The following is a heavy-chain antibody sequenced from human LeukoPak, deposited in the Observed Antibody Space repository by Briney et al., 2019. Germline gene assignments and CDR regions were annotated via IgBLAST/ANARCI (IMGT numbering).Heavy chain of an antibody. Sequence: GGSLRLSCAASGFTFSSYGMHWVRQAPGKGLEWVAFIRYDGSNKYYADSVKGRFTISRGNSKNTLYLQMNSLRAEDTAVYYCAKVHSGSYYDAFDIWGQGTMVTVSS. J-gene: IGHJ3*02. CDR2: IRYDGSNK. V-gene: IGHV3-30*02. D-gene: IGHD1-26*01. CDR3: AKVHSGSYYDAFDI. CDR1: GFTFSSYG.